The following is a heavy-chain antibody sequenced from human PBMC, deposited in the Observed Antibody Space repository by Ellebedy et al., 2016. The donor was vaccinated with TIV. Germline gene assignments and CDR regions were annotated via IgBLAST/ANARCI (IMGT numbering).Heavy chain of an antibody. V-gene: IGHV3-74*01. CDR2: VNSDGSST. CDR3: TRTAYGGSRTDY. Sequence: PGGSLRLSCAASGLTFSSYWMHWVRQAPGKGLVWVSRVNSDGSSTTYADSVKGRFTISRDNAKHTLYLQMNSLRGEDTAVYYCTRTAYGGSRTDYWGRGTLVTVSS. J-gene: IGHJ4*02. CDR1: GLTFSSYW. D-gene: IGHD6-13*01.